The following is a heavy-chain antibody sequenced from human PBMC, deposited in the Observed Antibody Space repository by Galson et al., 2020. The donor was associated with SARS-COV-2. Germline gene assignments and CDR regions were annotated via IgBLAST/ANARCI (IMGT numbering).Heavy chain of an antibody. CDR2: ISYDGSNK. Sequence: GEPLKISCAASGFTFSSYAMHWVRQAPGKGLEWVAVISYDGSNKYYADSVKGRFTISRDNSKNTLYLQMNSLRAEDTAVYYCARDWLDSSTPFDYWGQGTLVTVSS. D-gene: IGHD6-13*01. CDR3: ARDWLDSSTPFDY. CDR1: GFTFSSYA. J-gene: IGHJ4*02. V-gene: IGHV3-30*04.